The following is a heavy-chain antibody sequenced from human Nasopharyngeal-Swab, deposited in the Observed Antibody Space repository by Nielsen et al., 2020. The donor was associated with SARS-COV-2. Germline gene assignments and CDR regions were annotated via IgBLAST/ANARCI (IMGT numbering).Heavy chain of an antibody. CDR3: ARDPSGDYYYDSSGRPRHYFDY. V-gene: IGHV1-69*01. D-gene: IGHD3-22*01. Sequence: WVGQAPGQGLEWMGGIIPIFGTANYAQKFQGRVTITADESTSTAYMELSSLRSEDTAVYYCARDPSGDYYYDSSGRPRHYFDYWGQGTLVTVSS. J-gene: IGHJ4*02. CDR2: IIPIFGTA.